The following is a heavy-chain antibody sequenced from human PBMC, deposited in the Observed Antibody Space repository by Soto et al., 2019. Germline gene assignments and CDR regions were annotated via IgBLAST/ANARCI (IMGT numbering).Heavy chain of an antibody. CDR1: GGSFSGYY. V-gene: IGHV4-34*01. CDR2: INHSGST. Sequence: PSETLSLTCAVYGGSFSGYYWSWIRQPPGKWLEWIGEINHSGSTNYNPSLKSRVTISVDTSKNQFSLKLSSVTAADTAVYYCARVDIIAADGRLNYGMDVWGQGTTVTVSS. J-gene: IGHJ6*02. CDR3: ARVDIIAADGRLNYGMDV. D-gene: IGHD6-13*01.